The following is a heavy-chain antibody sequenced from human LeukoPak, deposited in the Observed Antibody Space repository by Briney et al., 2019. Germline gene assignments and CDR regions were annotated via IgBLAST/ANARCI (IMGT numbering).Heavy chain of an antibody. CDR3: ARGSGSYDQVTDY. CDR1: GFTVSSNY. D-gene: IGHD1-26*01. J-gene: IGHJ4*02. Sequence: PGGSLRLSCAASGFTVSSNYMSWVRQAPGKGLEWVSVIYSGGSTYYADSVKGRFTISRDNSKNTLYLQMNGLRAEDTAVYYCARGSGSYDQVTDYWGQGTLVTVSS. V-gene: IGHV3-66*01. CDR2: IYSGGST.